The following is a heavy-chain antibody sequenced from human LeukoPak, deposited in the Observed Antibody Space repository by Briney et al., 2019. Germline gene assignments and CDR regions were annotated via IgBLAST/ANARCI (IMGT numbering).Heavy chain of an antibody. V-gene: IGHV1-69*04. CDR2: IIPILGIA. J-gene: IGHJ6*02. CDR1: GGTFSSYA. Sequence: RGSSVKLSCKASGGTFSSYAISWVRQAPGQGLEWMGRIIPILGIANYAQKFQGRVTITADKSTSTVYMELSSLRSEDTAVYYCTREYDTVDYYYYGMDVWGQGTTVTVSS. CDR3: TREYDTVDYYYYGMDV. D-gene: IGHD3-16*01.